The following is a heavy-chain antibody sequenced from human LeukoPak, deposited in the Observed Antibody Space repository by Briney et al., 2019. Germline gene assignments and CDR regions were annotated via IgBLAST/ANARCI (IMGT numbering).Heavy chain of an antibody. CDR3: FTGSAYYYDS. J-gene: IGHJ5*01. V-gene: IGHV3-30*01. Sequence: GGSLRLSCAASGFTFSRYAMHWVRQAPGKGLEWVAVTSPDGNEKYYADSEKGRLTISRDNSKNTVFLQMNSLSTEDTAVYSCFTGSAYYYDSWGQGTLVTVSS. CDR2: TSPDGNEK. CDR1: GFTFSRYA. D-gene: IGHD3-22*01.